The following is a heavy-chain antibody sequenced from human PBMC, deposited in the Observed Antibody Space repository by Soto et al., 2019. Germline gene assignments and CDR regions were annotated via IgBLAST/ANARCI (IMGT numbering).Heavy chain of an antibody. CDR2: ISGSSTTK. CDR1: GFSFSDYS. J-gene: IGHJ4*02. V-gene: IGHV3-48*01. Sequence: EVQLVESGGGLVQPGGSLRLSCAASGFSFSDYSMNWVRQSPGRGLECISYISGSSTTKYYADSVTGRFTISRDNAKKSLFLQMNSLRAEDTAVYYCARDLIVGIAVAGSLRVFDRWGQGTLVTVSS. D-gene: IGHD6-19*01. CDR3: ARDLIVGIAVAGSLRVFDR.